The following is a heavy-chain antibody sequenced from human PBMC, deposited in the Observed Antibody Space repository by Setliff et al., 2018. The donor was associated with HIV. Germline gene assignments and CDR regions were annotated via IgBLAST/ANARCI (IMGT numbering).Heavy chain of an antibody. CDR2: IYHSGST. Sequence: PSETLSLTCAVSGYSISSGYYWGWIRQPPGKGLEWIGSIYHSGSTNFNPSLKSRVTISMDMSKNQFSLKLTSLTAADTAVYYCARGSGTFYDVLTFGPWGQGTLVTVSS. CDR1: GYSISSGYY. D-gene: IGHD3-9*01. V-gene: IGHV4-38-2*01. CDR3: ARGSGTFYDVLTFGP. J-gene: IGHJ4*02.